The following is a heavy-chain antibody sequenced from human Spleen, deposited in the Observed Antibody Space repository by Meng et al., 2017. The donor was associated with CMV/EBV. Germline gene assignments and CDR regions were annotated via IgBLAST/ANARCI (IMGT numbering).Heavy chain of an antibody. J-gene: IGHJ5*02. Sequence: SGVTFRTYAMHWVRQAPGKGLEWVALISSDGTNKYYGDSVKGRFTISRDNSKNTLSLQMNSLRADDTAVYYCARPGVVVVGVDWFDPWGQGTLVTVSS. CDR1: GVTFRTYA. V-gene: IGHV3-30-3*01. D-gene: IGHD2-15*01. CDR2: ISSDGTNK. CDR3: ARPGVVVVGVDWFDP.